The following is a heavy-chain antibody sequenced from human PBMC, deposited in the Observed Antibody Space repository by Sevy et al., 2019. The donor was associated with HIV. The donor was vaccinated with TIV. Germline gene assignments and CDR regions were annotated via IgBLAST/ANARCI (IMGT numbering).Heavy chain of an antibody. CDR3: VQRSAGIWSNWFDP. D-gene: IGHD6-13*01. CDR2: VYYDGST. V-gene: IGHV4-39*01. CDR1: AGSISNNNYY. J-gene: IGHJ5*02. Sequence: SETLSLTCTVSAGSISNNNYYWGWIRQTPEKGLEWIGNVYYDGSTTFNPSFKSRVSMSVDRPKNEFSLKLNSVTAADTGVYYCVQRSAGIWSNWFDPWGQGTRVTVSS.